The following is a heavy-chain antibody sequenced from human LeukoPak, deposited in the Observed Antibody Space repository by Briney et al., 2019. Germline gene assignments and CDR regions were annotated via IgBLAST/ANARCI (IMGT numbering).Heavy chain of an antibody. D-gene: IGHD5-24*01. J-gene: IGHJ4*02. CDR2: IYPGDSDT. CDR1: GYSFTSYW. CDR3: ARHGSKSEMATIYVDY. Sequence: GESLKISCKGSGYSFTSYWIGWVRQMPGKGLEWMGIIYPGDSDTRYSPSFQGQVTISADESISTAYLQWSSLKASDTAMYYCARHGSKSEMATIYVDYWGQGTLVTVSS. V-gene: IGHV5-51*01.